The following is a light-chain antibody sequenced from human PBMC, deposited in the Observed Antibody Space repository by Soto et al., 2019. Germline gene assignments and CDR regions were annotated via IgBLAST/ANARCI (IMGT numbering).Light chain of an antibody. Sequence: EIVMTQSPATLSVSPGERATLSCRASQSVSSNLGWYQQKPGQAPRLLIYGASTRATGIPARFSGSGSGTEFTLTIRSLQSEDFAVYYCQQYSNWPPGVTFGGGTKVDIK. CDR1: QSVSSN. V-gene: IGKV3-15*01. CDR3: QQYSNWPPGVT. J-gene: IGKJ4*01. CDR2: GAS.